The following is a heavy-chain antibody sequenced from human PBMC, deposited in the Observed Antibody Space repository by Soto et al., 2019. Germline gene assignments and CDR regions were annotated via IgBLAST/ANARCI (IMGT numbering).Heavy chain of an antibody. CDR3: ARADVGSGSYFRIYYYYYMDV. D-gene: IGHD3-10*01. CDR1: GGSISSYY. Sequence: SETLSLTCTVSGGSISSYYWSWIRQPPGKGLEWIGYIYYSGSTNYNPSLKSRVTISVDTSKNQFSLKLSSVTAADTAVYYCARADVGSGSYFRIYYYYYMDVWGKGTTVTVSS. J-gene: IGHJ6*03. V-gene: IGHV4-59*08. CDR2: IYYSGST.